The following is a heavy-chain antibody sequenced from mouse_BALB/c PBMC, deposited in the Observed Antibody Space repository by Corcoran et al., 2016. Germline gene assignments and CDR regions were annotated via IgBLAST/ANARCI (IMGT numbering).Heavy chain of an antibody. J-gene: IGHJ4*01. CDR2: IYPGDGST. D-gene: IGHD2-14*01. V-gene: IGHV1S56*01. CDR3: ARYRYYAMDY. Sequence: QVQLQQSGPELVKPGAVVKRACKASGYTFTSYDINWVKQRPGRGLEWLGWIYPGDGSTKYNEKFKGKTTLTADKSSSTAYMQLSSLTSENSAVYFCARYRYYAMDYWGQGTSVTVSS. CDR1: GYTFTSYD.